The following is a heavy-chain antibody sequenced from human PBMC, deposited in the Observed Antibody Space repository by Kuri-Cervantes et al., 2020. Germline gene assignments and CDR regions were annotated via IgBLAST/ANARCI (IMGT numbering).Heavy chain of an antibody. CDR2: ISGSGGST. J-gene: IGHJ4*02. V-gene: IGHV3-23*01. CDR1: GGSISSGGYY. Sequence: GGSLRLSCTVSGGSISSGGYYWSWVRQHPGKGLEWVSAISGSGGSTYYADSVKGRFTISRDNSKNTLYLQMNNLRTEDTAVYYCAKGDDFWSGRAYDYWGQGTLVTVSS. D-gene: IGHD3-3*01. CDR3: AKGDDFWSGRAYDY.